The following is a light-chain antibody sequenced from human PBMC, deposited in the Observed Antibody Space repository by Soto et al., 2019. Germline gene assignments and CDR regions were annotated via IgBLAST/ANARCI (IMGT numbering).Light chain of an antibody. V-gene: IGKV3-20*01. Sequence: EIVLTQSPGTLSLSPGERATLSCRASQSISSSYLAWYQQKPGQAPRLLMYGASSRATGIPDTFSGSGSGTDFTLTISRLEPEDFAVYYCQQYATSPLTFGGGTTLEIK. CDR3: QQYATSPLT. CDR2: GAS. CDR1: QSISSSY. J-gene: IGKJ4*01.